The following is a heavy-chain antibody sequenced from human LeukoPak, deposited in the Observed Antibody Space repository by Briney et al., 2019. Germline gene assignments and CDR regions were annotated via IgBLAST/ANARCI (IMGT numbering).Heavy chain of an antibody. D-gene: IGHD4-17*01. CDR1: GYSISSSNY. CDR2: IYYSGSI. Sequence: SDTLSLTCAVSGYSISSSNYWAWIRQPPGKGLEWIGHIYYSGSIYYNPSLKSRVTMSVDTSKNQFSLKLSSMTAVDTAVYYCARKATTGPTKAAFDIWGQGTMVTVSS. J-gene: IGHJ3*02. V-gene: IGHV4-28*05. CDR3: ARKATTGPTKAAFDI.